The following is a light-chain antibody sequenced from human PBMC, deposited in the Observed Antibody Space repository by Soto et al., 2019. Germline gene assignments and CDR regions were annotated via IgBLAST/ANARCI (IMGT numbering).Light chain of an antibody. CDR2: GAS. CDR3: QQYSSSPLT. V-gene: IGKV3-20*01. CDR1: QSVSSSY. J-gene: IGKJ1*01. Sequence: EIVLTQSPGTLSLSPGERATLSCRASQSVSSSYLAWYQQKPGQAPRLLIYGASSRATGIPDRFSGSGSGTEFTLTINRLEPEDVAVYYCQQYSSSPLTFGQGTKVDIK.